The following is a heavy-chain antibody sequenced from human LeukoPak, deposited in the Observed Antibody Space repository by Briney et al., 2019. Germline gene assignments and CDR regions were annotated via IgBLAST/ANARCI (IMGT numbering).Heavy chain of an antibody. CDR1: GFTFSGFW. V-gene: IGHV3-7*01. D-gene: IGHD2-15*01. J-gene: IGHJ4*02. Sequence: GGSLRLSCAASGFTFSGFWMSWVRQAPGKGLEWVANIKVDGSEKNYVDSVRGRFTISRDNAKNSLYLQMSSLRAEDTAVYYCTRNGRSLDYWGQGTLVTVSS. CDR2: IKVDGSEK. CDR3: TRNGRSLDY.